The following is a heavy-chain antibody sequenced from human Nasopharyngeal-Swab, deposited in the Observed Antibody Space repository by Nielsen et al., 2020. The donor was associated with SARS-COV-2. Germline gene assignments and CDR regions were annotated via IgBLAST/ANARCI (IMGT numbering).Heavy chain of an antibody. D-gene: IGHD6-19*01. CDR1: GFTLSKYW. CDR2: IKNDGTTT. Sequence: GGSLRLSCAASGFTLSKYWMHWVRQAPGKGLVWVSHIKNDGTTTTYADAVKGRFTMSRDDAKNTLYLQMNSLRTEDTAVYYCARDGQGAVDLDYWGQGNLVTVSS. CDR3: ARDGQGAVDLDY. V-gene: IGHV3-74*01. J-gene: IGHJ4*02.